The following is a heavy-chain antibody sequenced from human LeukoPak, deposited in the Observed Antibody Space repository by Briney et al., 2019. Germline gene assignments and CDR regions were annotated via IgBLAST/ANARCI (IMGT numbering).Heavy chain of an antibody. Sequence: SETLSLTCAVYGGSFSDYYWSWIRQPPGKGLEWIGEINHSGSTNYNPSLKSRVTISVDTSKNQFSLKLSSVTAADTAVYYCARGRRTVTTWYFDYWGQGTLVTVSS. V-gene: IGHV4-34*01. J-gene: IGHJ4*02. CDR3: ARGRRTVTTWYFDY. D-gene: IGHD4-17*01. CDR1: GGSFSDYY. CDR2: INHSGST.